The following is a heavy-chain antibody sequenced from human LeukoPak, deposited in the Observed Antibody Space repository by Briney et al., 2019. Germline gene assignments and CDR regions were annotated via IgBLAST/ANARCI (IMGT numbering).Heavy chain of an antibody. V-gene: IGHV4-59*08. Sequence: SETLSPTCSVSGGSISSLYWSWIRQPPGKGLEWIGYIYYTGSTNYNPSLKSRVTMFVDMSKNQFSLRLSSVTAADTAVYYCARHRAYSSSSPFDYWGQGTLVTVSS. D-gene: IGHD6-6*01. CDR2: IYYTGST. CDR3: ARHRAYSSSSPFDY. J-gene: IGHJ4*02. CDR1: GGSISSLY.